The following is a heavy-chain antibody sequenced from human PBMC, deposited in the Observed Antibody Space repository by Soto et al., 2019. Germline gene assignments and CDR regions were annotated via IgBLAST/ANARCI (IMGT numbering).Heavy chain of an antibody. D-gene: IGHD3-3*01. J-gene: IGHJ4*02. Sequence: QVQLVQSGAEVKKPGSSVKVSCKASGGTFSSYAISWVRQAPGQGLEWMGGIIPIFGTANYAQKFQGRVTINGDESTRTAYMEVSSVRSEDRAVYYCARVIWSGYRRVYYFDYWGQGTLVTVSS. V-gene: IGHV1-69*01. CDR1: GGTFSSYA. CDR2: IIPIFGTA. CDR3: ARVIWSGYRRVYYFDY.